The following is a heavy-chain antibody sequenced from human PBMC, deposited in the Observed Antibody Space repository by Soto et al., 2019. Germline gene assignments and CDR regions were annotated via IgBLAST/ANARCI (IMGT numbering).Heavy chain of an antibody. V-gene: IGHV3-11*01. CDR3: AMLPFPLGWFDP. CDR2: ISGSGRTI. Sequence: QVQLVESGVGLVKPGGSLRLSCAASGIVFSDYMSWVRQAPGKGLEWLSYISGSGRTIYSADSVKGRFTISRDNATNSLDLQTNNVRTEDTAVYYCAMLPFPLGWFDPWCQGTLVTVSS. CDR1: GIVFSDY. J-gene: IGHJ5*02. D-gene: IGHD3-16*01.